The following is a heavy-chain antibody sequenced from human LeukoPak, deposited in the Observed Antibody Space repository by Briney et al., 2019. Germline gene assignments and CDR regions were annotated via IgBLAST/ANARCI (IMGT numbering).Heavy chain of an antibody. V-gene: IGHV3-11*03. CDR1: GFIFSDYY. J-gene: IGHJ3*02. CDR3: ARFGTTHDAFDI. Sequence: GGSLRLSCPASGFIFSDYYMSWIRQAPGKGLEWVSYISSSSSYTNYADSVKGRFTISRDNAKNSLYLQMNSLRAEDTAVYYCARFGTTHDAFDIWGQGTMVTVS. CDR2: ISSSSSYT. D-gene: IGHD1-1*01.